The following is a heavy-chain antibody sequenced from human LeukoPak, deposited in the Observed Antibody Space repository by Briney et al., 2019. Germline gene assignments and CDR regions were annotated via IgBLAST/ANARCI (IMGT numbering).Heavy chain of an antibody. CDR3: ASDNSGNPPYDP. CDR2: INPQSGAT. V-gene: IGHV1-2*02. CDR1: GYTFTGYF. J-gene: IGHJ5*02. D-gene: IGHD5-12*01. Sequence: GASVKVSCKASGYTFTGYFMHWVRQAPGQGLEWMGWINPQSGATNYARKFHGRVTMTRDTSISTAYMELSSLTSDDTAVYYCASDNSGNPPYDPWGRGTLVTVSS.